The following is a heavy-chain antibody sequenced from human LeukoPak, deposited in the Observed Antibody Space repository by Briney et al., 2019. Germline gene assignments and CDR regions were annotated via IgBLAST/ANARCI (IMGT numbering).Heavy chain of an antibody. J-gene: IGHJ4*02. Sequence: GGSLRLSCAASGFTFSSYWMHWVRQAPGKGLVWVSNINSDGSTTTYADSVKGRFTISRDNAENTLYLQMNSLRAEDTAVYYCARDRDSGYDHTDPHFDYWGQGSLVTVSS. CDR3: ARDRDSGYDHTDPHFDY. V-gene: IGHV3-74*01. CDR1: GFTFSSYW. D-gene: IGHD5-12*01. CDR2: INSDGSTT.